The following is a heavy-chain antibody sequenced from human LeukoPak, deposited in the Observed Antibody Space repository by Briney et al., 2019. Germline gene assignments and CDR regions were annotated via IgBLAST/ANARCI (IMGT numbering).Heavy chain of an antibody. V-gene: IGHV4-39*01. CDR2: TYYSGST. CDR3: ARRPSEYCSGGTCYHFDY. CDR1: GGSISSSSYY. Sequence: SETLSLTCTVSGGSISSSSYYWGWIRQPPGKGLEWIGSTYYSGSTYYNPSLKSRVTISVDTSKNQFSLKLSSVTAADTAVYYCARRPSEYCSGGTCYHFDYWGQGTLVTVPS. J-gene: IGHJ4*02. D-gene: IGHD2-15*01.